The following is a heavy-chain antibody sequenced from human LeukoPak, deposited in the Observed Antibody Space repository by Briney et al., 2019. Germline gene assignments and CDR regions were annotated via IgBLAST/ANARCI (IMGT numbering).Heavy chain of an antibody. J-gene: IGHJ4*02. D-gene: IGHD3-3*01. CDR1: GGSIRSYY. V-gene: IGHV4-59*08. CDR2: VHNSGST. Sequence: SETLSLTCTVSGGSIRSYYWSWIRQPPGKRLEWIGFVHNSGSTNYNPSLQSRVTMSVDTSKNQISLRLSSVTAADTAVYYCARMGYEGFLTDYWGQGTLVTVSS. CDR3: ARMGYEGFLTDY.